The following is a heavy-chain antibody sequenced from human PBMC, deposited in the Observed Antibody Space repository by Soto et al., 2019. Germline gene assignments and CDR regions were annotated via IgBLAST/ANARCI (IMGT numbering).Heavy chain of an antibody. D-gene: IGHD3-22*01. V-gene: IGHV4-34*01. Sequence: QVQLQQWGAGLLKPSETLSLTCAVYGGSFSGYYWSWIRQPPGKGLEWIGEINHSGSTNYNPSLKSRVTISVDTSKNQFSLKLSSVTAADTAVYYCARFRPASSGYYLSLGYDYWGQGTLVTVSS. CDR1: GGSFSGYY. J-gene: IGHJ4*02. CDR2: INHSGST. CDR3: ARFRPASSGYYLSLGYDY.